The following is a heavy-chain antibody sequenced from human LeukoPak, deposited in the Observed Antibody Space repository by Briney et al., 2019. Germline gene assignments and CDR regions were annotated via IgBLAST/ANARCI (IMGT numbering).Heavy chain of an antibody. CDR3: ARDVPRTSGP. V-gene: IGHV3-74*01. CDR2: IDGNGRAT. CDR1: GFTFSSEW. J-gene: IGHJ5*02. Sequence: GGSLRLSCAASGFTFSSEWMHWVRQAPGRGLVWISHIDGNGRATNYGDSVRGRFTVSRDNAKNTLYLQMNSLRAEDTAVYYCARDVPRTSGPWGQGTLVTVSS. D-gene: IGHD3-10*01.